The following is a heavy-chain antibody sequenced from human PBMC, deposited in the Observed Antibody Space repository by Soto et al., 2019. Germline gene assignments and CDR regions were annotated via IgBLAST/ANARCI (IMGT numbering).Heavy chain of an antibody. CDR2: IGGGST. V-gene: IGHV3-23*01. CDR1: GFSFSTYG. Sequence: EVQLLESGGGLVQPGGSLRLSCAASGFSFSTYGMSWVRQAPGKGLEGVSSIGGGSTYYADSVKGRFTISRDNSKNTLYLQMNSLRAEDTAVYYCATSHLIALATTPRGQGTLVTVSS. D-gene: IGHD6-19*01. J-gene: IGHJ5*02. CDR3: ATSHLIALATTP.